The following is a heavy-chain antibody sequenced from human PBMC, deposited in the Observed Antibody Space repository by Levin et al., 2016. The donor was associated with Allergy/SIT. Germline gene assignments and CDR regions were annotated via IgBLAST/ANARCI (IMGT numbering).Heavy chain of an antibody. D-gene: IGHD2-2*01. J-gene: IGHJ3*02. V-gene: IGHV4-31*02. CDR3: ASPRDRSTTIGWAFDI. CDR2: IYYSGST. Sequence: WIRQPPGKGLEWIGYIYYSGSTYYNPSLKSRVTISVDTSKNQFSLKLSSVTAADTAVYYCASPRDRSTTIGWAFDIWGQGTMVTVSS.